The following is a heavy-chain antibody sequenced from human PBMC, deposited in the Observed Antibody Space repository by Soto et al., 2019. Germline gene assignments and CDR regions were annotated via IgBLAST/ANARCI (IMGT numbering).Heavy chain of an antibody. CDR1: GFTFSSYG. Sequence: PGGSLRLSCAASGFTFSSYGMHWVRQAPGKGLEWVAVISYDGSNKYYADSVKGRFTISRDNSKNTLYLQMNSLRAEDTAVYYCAKDLGGDYDFWSGYPMDVWGQGTTVTVSS. CDR2: ISYDGSNK. J-gene: IGHJ6*02. CDR3: AKDLGGDYDFWSGYPMDV. V-gene: IGHV3-30*18. D-gene: IGHD3-3*01.